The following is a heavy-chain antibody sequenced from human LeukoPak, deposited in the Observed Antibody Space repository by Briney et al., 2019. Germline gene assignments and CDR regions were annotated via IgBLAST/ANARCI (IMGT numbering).Heavy chain of an antibody. J-gene: IGHJ3*02. CDR1: GFTFSSYA. CDR2: ISYDGSNK. CDR3: TTDPTPKGYFDWLISWNPRVAFDI. V-gene: IGHV3-30*04. D-gene: IGHD3-9*01. Sequence: PGGSLRLSCAASGFTFSSYAMHWVRQAPGKGLEWVAVISYDGSNKYYADSVKGRFTISRDNSKNTLYLQMNSLKTEDTAVYYCTTDPTPKGYFDWLISWNPRVAFDIWGQGTMVTVSS.